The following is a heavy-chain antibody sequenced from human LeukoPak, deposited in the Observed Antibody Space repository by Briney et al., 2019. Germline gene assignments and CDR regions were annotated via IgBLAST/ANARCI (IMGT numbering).Heavy chain of an antibody. V-gene: IGHV4-4*02. CDR3: ARYTTGTTVPRHDY. Sequence: SGTLSLTCGVSGGSITNTNYWTWVRQPPGKGLEWIGEVNLQGSTNYNPSLMGRVAIAVDTSENHISLQLTSVTAADTAVYYCARYTTGTTVPRHDYWGQGTLVTVSS. D-gene: IGHD1-1*01. CDR2: VNLQGST. CDR1: GGSITNTNY. J-gene: IGHJ4*02.